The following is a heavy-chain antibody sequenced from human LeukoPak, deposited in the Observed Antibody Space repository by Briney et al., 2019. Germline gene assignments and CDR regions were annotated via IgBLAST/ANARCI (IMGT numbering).Heavy chain of an antibody. CDR2: ISGSGGRP. CDR3: ARHPEPRYCSSTSCHESYFDH. Sequence: GGSLRLSCAASGFTFSSCAMSWVRQAPGKGLEWVSAISGSGGRPYYADSVRGRFTISRDNSKNTLYLQMNSLRAEDTAVYYCARHPEPRYCSSTSCHESYFDHWGQGTLVTVSS. CDR1: GFTFSSCA. D-gene: IGHD2-2*01. J-gene: IGHJ4*02. V-gene: IGHV3-23*01.